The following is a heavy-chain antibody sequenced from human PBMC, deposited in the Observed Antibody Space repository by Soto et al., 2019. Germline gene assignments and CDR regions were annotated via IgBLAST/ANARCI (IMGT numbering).Heavy chain of an antibody. CDR2: ISGSGGSGRG. J-gene: IGHJ4*02. Sequence: EVQLLESAGGLVQPGGSLRLSCVGSGFSFRKYAMNWVRQAPGKGLEWVSGISGSGGSGRGFYADPVKGRFTISRDNSKNTLYLEMNSLRAEDTAVYYCAKDLDDYSSAIDFWGQGTLVTVSS. CDR1: GFSFRKYA. V-gene: IGHV3-23*01. CDR3: AKDLDDYSSAIDF. D-gene: IGHD4-4*01.